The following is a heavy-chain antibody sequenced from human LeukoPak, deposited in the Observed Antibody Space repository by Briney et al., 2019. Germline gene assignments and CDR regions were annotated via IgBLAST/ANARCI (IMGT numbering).Heavy chain of an antibody. CDR1: GFTFSSYS. J-gene: IGHJ6*03. CDR3: ARGMGSSPLYYYYYMDV. Sequence: PGGSLRLSCAASGFTFSSYSMSWVRQAPGKGLEWVSSISSSSSYIYYADSVKGRFTISRDNAKNSLYLQMNSLRAEDTAVYYCARGMGSSPLYYYYYMDVWGKGTTVTVSS. CDR2: ISSSSSYI. V-gene: IGHV3-21*01. D-gene: IGHD6-6*01.